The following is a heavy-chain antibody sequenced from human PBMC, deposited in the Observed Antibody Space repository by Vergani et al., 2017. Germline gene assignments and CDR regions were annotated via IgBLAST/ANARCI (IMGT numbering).Heavy chain of an antibody. D-gene: IGHD5/OR15-5a*01. J-gene: IGHJ4*02. Sequence: QLQLQESGPGLVKPSETLSLTCTVSGGSISSSSYYWGWIRQPPGTGLEWIGSIYYSGSTYYNPSLKSRVTIPVDTSKNPFSLKLSSVTAADTAVYYCARDLRPAPHPFDCWGQGPLVTVSS. CDR1: GGSISSSSYY. CDR2: IYYSGST. V-gene: IGHV4-39*07. CDR3: ARDLRPAPHPFDC.